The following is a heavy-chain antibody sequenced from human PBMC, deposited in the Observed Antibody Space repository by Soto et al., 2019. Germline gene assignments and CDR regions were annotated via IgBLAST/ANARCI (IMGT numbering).Heavy chain of an antibody. CDR3: ARLFRRFGEPQVAFDI. J-gene: IGHJ3*02. V-gene: IGHV4-39*01. Sequence: SETLSLTCTVSGGSISSSSYYWGWIRQPPGKGLEWIGSIYYSGSTYYNPSLKSRVTISVDTSKNQSSLKLSSVTAADTAVYYCARLFRRFGEPQVAFDIWGQGTMVTVSS. CDR2: IYYSGST. D-gene: IGHD3-10*01. CDR1: GGSISSSSYY.